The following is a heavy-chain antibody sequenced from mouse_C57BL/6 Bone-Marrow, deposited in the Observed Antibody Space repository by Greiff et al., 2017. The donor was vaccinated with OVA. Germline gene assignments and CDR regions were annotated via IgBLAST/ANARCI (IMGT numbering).Heavy chain of an antibody. CDR1: GYTFTDYE. CDR3: TRGPFDYAMDY. CDR2: IDPETGGT. V-gene: IGHV1-15*01. Sequence: QVQLQQSGAELVRPGASVTLSCKASGYTFTDYEMHWVKQTPVHGLEWIGAIDPETGGTAYNQKFKGKAILTADKSSSTAYMELRSLTSEDSAVYYCTRGPFDYAMDYWGQGTSVTVSS. J-gene: IGHJ4*01.